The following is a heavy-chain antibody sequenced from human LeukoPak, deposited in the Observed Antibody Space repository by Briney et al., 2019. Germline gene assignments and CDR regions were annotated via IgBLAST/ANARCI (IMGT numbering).Heavy chain of an antibody. CDR3: ARGEYSSSSGGGHFDY. CDR2: IYPGDSDT. CDR1: GYSFTNYW. Sequence: EESLKISCKGSGYSFTNYWIGWVRQMPGKGLEWMGIIYPGDSDTSYSPSFQGQVTISADKSIGTAYLQWSSLKASDTAVYYCARGEYSSSSGGGHFDYWGQGTLVTVSS. J-gene: IGHJ4*02. D-gene: IGHD6-6*01. V-gene: IGHV5-51*01.